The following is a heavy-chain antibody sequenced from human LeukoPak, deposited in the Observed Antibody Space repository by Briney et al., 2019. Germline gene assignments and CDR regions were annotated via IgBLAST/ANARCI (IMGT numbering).Heavy chain of an antibody. Sequence: GGSLRLSCAASGFTFSSYGLHWVRQAPGKGLECVAVISKDGSNEYYADPGKGRFTISRDNSKNTLYLQMNSLRTEDTAVYYCAMLGGPIDVNYWGQGTLVTVSS. CDR3: AMLGGPIDVNY. J-gene: IGHJ4*02. CDR1: GFTFSSYG. D-gene: IGHD4-23*01. CDR2: ISKDGSNE. V-gene: IGHV3-30*04.